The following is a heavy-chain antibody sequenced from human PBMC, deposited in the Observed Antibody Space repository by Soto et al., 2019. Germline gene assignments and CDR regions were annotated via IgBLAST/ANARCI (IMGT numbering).Heavy chain of an antibody. J-gene: IGHJ4*02. CDR1: GGSISSDY. D-gene: IGHD5-18*01. CDR3: ARVRGTAMVLFDY. Sequence: SETLYLTCTVSGGSISSDYWSWIRQPPGKGLEWIGYIYYSGSTNYNPSLKSRVTISVDTSKNQFSLKLSSVTAADTAVYYCARVRGTAMVLFDYWGQGTLVTAPQ. V-gene: IGHV4-59*01. CDR2: IYYSGST.